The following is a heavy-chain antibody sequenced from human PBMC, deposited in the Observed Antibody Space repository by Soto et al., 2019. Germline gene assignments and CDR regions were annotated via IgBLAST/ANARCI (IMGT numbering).Heavy chain of an antibody. V-gene: IGHV3-23*01. D-gene: IGHD1-7*01. CDR3: AKDVDRYNWNYANWFDP. Sequence: PGGSLRLSCAASGFTFSSYAMSWVRQAPGKGLEWVSAISGSGGSTYYADSVKGRFTISRDNSKNTLYLQMNSLRAEDTAVYYCAKDVDRYNWNYANWFDPWGPGTLVTVSS. J-gene: IGHJ5*02. CDR2: ISGSGGST. CDR1: GFTFSSYA.